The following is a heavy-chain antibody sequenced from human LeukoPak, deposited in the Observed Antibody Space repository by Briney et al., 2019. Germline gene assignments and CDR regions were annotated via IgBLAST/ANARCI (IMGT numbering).Heavy chain of an antibody. D-gene: IGHD3-3*01. CDR1: GFTFSSYA. V-gene: IGHV3-23*01. CDR2: ISGSGGST. Sequence: PGGSLRLSCAASGFTFSSYAMSWVRQAPGKGLEWVSAISGSGGSTYYADSMKGRFTISRDNSKNTLYLQMNSLRAEDTAVYYCAKDRAGYYDFWSGYLDYWGQGTLVTVSS. J-gene: IGHJ4*02. CDR3: AKDRAGYYDFWSGYLDY.